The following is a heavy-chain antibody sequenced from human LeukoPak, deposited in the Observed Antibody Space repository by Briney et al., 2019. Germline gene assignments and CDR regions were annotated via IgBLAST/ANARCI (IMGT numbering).Heavy chain of an antibody. V-gene: IGHV4-61*01. CDR1: GGSISSGSYY. D-gene: IGHD3-22*01. J-gene: IGHJ4*02. CDR2: IYYSGST. Sequence: SETLSLTCTVSGGSISSGSYYWSWIRQPPGKGLEWIGYIYYSGSTNYNPSLKSRVTISVDTSKNQFSLKLSSVTAADTAVYYCARGRVTYYYDSSGYYPFDYWGQGTLVTVSS. CDR3: ARGRVTYYYDSSGYYPFDY.